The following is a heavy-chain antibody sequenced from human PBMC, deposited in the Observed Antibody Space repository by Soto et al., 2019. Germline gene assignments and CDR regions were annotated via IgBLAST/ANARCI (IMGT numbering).Heavy chain of an antibody. Sequence: EVQLVESGGGLVQPGGSLRLSCAASGFSFSSYWIHWVRQAPGKGLVWVSRIKTDGSTTDYADSVKGRFSISRDNAKNTVYLQMNSLRAEDTAVYYCAKREGNTYGLFHWGQGTLVTVSS. CDR2: IKTDGSTT. D-gene: IGHD5-18*01. CDR1: GFSFSSYW. V-gene: IGHV3-74*01. CDR3: AKREGNTYGLFH. J-gene: IGHJ4*02.